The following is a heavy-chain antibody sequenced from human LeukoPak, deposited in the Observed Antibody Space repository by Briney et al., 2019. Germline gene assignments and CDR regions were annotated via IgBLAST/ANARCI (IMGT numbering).Heavy chain of an antibody. V-gene: IGHV3-30*18. CDR3: AKDQYFDY. J-gene: IGHJ4*02. CDR2: ISYDGSNK. Sequence: GGSLRLPCAASGFTFSSYGMHWVRQAPGKGLEWVAVISYDGSNKYYADSVKGRFTISRDNSKNTLYLQMNSLRAEDTAVYYCAKDQYFDYWGQGTLVTVSS. CDR1: GFTFSSYG.